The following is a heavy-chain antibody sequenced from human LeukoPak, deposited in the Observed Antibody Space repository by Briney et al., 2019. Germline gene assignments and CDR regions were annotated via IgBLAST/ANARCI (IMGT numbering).Heavy chain of an antibody. D-gene: IGHD2-2*01. CDR3: ARTRYCSSTSCYADY. CDR2: IYHSGST. CDR1: GYSISSGYY. V-gene: IGHV4-38-2*01. Sequence: ASETLSLTCAVSGYSISSGYYWGWIRQPPGKGLEWIGSIYHSGSTYYNPSLKSRVTISVDTSKNQFSLKLSSVTAADTAVYYCARTRYCSSTSCYADYWGQGTLVTVSS. J-gene: IGHJ4*02.